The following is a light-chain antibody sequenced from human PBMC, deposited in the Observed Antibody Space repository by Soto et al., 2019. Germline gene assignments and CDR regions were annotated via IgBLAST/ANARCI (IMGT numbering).Light chain of an antibody. V-gene: IGKV1-9*01. CDR1: QGISNF. J-gene: IGKJ1*01. CDR3: QQYNNWPRT. CDR2: AAS. Sequence: IQLTQSPSSLSASVGDRVTITCRASQGISNFLAWYQQKPGKAPKLLIYAASTLQSGVPSRFIGSGSGTEFTLTISSLQSEDFAVYYCQQYNNWPRTFGQGTKVDIK.